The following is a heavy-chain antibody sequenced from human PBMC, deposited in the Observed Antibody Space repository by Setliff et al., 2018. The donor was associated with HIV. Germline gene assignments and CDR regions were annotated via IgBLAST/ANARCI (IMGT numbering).Heavy chain of an antibody. J-gene: IGHJ4*02. Sequence: ASVKVSCKTSGDSFTSYGFSWVRQAPGQGLEWMGWISAYNDNTNYAQKFQGRVTMTTDASTSTAYMEVRSLRSDDTAVYYCARHPTQYSSRPYYFDYWVQGTLVTVSS. CDR1: GDSFTSYG. CDR2: ISAYNDNT. V-gene: IGHV1-18*01. D-gene: IGHD6-13*01. CDR3: ARHPTQYSSRPYYFDY.